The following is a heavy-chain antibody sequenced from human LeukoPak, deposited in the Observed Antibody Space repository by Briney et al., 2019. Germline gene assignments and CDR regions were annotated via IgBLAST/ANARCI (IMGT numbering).Heavy chain of an antibody. CDR1: GFTFSTYG. CDR3: ARRDNGEKWYLDL. Sequence: GRSLRLSCEASGFTFSTYGMHWVRQAPGKGLEWVAVIWFHGGNKYYADSVKGRFTVSRDNSKNTLFLQMNSLRAEDTAVYYCARRDNGEKWYLDLWGRGTLVTVSS. J-gene: IGHJ2*01. CDR2: IWFHGGNK. V-gene: IGHV3-33*01. D-gene: IGHD2-8*01.